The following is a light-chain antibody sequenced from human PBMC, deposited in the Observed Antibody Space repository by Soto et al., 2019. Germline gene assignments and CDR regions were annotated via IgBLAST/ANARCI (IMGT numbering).Light chain of an antibody. Sequence: VLAQPPSVSGAPGQKVTISCTGSSSNIGAGYDLHWYQQLPGTAPKLLLYGNINRPSGVPDRFSGSKSGTSASLAITGLQAEDEADYYCQSYDNSLSAYVFGTGTKVTVL. CDR2: GNI. CDR1: SSNIGAGYD. CDR3: QSYDNSLSAYV. J-gene: IGLJ1*01. V-gene: IGLV1-40*01.